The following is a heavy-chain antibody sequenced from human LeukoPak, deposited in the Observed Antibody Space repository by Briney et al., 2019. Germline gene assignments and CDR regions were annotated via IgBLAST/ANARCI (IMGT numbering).Heavy chain of an antibody. V-gene: IGHV3-23*01. D-gene: IGHD6-6*01. J-gene: IGHJ4*02. CDR3: ATLVSSSSAY. Sequence: GGSLRLSCAASGFTFSSYAMSWVRQAPGKGLEWVSALGVSGGSRYYADSAKGRFTISRDNSKNTVYLQMNSLRAEDTAVYYCATLVSSSSAYWGQGTLVTVSS. CDR1: GFTFSSYA. CDR2: LGVSGGSR.